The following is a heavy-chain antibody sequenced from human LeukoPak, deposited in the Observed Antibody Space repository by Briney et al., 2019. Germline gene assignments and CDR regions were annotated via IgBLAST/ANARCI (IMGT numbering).Heavy chain of an antibody. J-gene: IGHJ4*02. D-gene: IGHD3-22*01. V-gene: IGHV3-11*01. CDR2: ISSSSSTI. CDR1: GGSISGSFYY. CDR3: AKTWEYYYDSGLDY. Sequence: LSLTCTVSGGSISGSFYYWGWIRQPPGKGLEWVSYISSSSSTIYYADSVKGRFTISRDNSKNTLYLQMNSLRAEDTAVYYCAKTWEYYYDSGLDYWGQGTLVTVSS.